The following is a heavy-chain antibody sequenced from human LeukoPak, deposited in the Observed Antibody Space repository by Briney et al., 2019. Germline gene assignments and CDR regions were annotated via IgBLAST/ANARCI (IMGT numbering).Heavy chain of an antibody. CDR3: AKDMYPYGSGSYPQFDY. CDR2: ISGSGGST. V-gene: IGHV3-23*01. Sequence: PGGSLRLSCAASGFTFSSYAMSWVRQAPGKGLEWVSAISGSGGSTYYADYVKGRFTISRDNSKNTPYLQMNSLRDEDTAVYYCAKDMYPYGSGSYPQFDYWGQGTPVTVSS. J-gene: IGHJ4*02. CDR1: GFTFSSYA. D-gene: IGHD3-10*01.